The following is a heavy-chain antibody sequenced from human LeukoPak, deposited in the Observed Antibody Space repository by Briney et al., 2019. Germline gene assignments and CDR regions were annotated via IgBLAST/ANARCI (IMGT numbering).Heavy chain of an antibody. D-gene: IGHD4-23*01. J-gene: IGHJ4*02. V-gene: IGHV1-46*01. Sequence: ASVKVSCKASGYTFTSYYMHWVRQAPGQGLEWMGIINPSGGSTSYAQKFQGRVTMTRDTSTSTVYMELSSRRSEDTAVYYCARFPLRRYYFDYWGQGTLVTVSS. CDR1: GYTFTSYY. CDR3: ARFPLRRYYFDY. CDR2: INPSGGST.